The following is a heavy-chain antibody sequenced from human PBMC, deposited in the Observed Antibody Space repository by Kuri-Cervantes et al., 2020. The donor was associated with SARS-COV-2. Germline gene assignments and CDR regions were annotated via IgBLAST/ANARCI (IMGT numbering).Heavy chain of an antibody. CDR1: GFTFSSYD. Sequence: GESLKISCAASGFTFSSYDMHWVRQAPGKGLEWVAVISYDGSNKYYADSVKGRFTISRDNSKNTLYLQMNSLRAEDTAVYYCARATGFKIIAVAGTGDYYYGMDVWGQGTAVTVSS. V-gene: IGHV3-30-3*01. J-gene: IGHJ6*02. D-gene: IGHD6-19*01. CDR3: ARATGFKIIAVAGTGDYYYGMDV. CDR2: ISYDGSNK.